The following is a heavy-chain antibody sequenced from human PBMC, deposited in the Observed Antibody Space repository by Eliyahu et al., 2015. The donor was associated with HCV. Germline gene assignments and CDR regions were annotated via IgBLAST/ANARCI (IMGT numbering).Heavy chain of an antibody. J-gene: IGHJ5*02. CDR2: ITGSDGRT. CDR3: ARDDAVAGGYLDH. V-gene: IGHV3-23*01. CDR1: GFTFGVXA. Sequence: EVQVLESGGGLVQPGGSLRLSCAASGFTFGVXARSWVRQAPGKGLEWVSRITGSDGRTYYADSVKGRFTISRDNSRNTLYLQMNSLRAEDTAVYHCARDDAVAGGYLDHWGQGTLVTVSS. D-gene: IGHD6-19*01.